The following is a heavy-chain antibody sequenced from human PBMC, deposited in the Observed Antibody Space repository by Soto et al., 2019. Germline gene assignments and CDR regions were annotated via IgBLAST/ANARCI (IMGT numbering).Heavy chain of an antibody. Sequence: QVQLVESGGGLVQPGTSLRLSCAVSGFSFRTYGFHWVRQPPGKGLQWVAVISPKGHSDSVEGRFTISRDNSKDTSYLQMNNLRAEDTAVYYWARDDAFANENAFDLWGQGTMVTVSS. J-gene: IGHJ3*01. CDR2: ISPK. V-gene: IGHV3-33*01. CDR1: GFSFRTYG. CDR3: ARDDAFANENAFDL. D-gene: IGHD1-1*01.